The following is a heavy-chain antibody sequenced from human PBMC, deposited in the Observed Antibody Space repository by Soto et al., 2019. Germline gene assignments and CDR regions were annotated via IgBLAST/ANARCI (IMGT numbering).Heavy chain of an antibody. V-gene: IGHV4-59*08. CDR3: ARLVTTIDY. Sequence: PSETLSLTCTVSGGSISSHYWSWIRQPPGQGLEWIGYVYYSGSTYYNPSLKSRVTISVDTSMNQFSLKLTSVTAGDTAVYYCARLVTTIDYWGQGTLVTVSS. CDR1: GGSISSHY. J-gene: IGHJ4*02. D-gene: IGHD2-21*02. CDR2: VYYSGST.